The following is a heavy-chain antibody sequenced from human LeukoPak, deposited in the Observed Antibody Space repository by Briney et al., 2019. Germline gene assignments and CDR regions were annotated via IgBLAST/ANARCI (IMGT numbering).Heavy chain of an antibody. CDR2: ISGSGGSK. J-gene: IGHJ6*02. CDR1: GFTFSSYA. CDR3: AKLTSASGAYGVDV. V-gene: IGHV3-23*01. Sequence: GGSLRLSCAASGFTFSSYAMNWVRQAPGKGLEWVSTISGSGGSKHYADPVEGRFTISRDNSKNTVYLQMNSLRAEDTAIYYCAKLTSASGAYGVDVWGQGTTVTVSS. D-gene: IGHD3-10*01.